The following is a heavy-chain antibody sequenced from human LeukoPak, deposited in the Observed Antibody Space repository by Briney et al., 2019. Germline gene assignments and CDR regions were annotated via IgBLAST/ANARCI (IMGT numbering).Heavy chain of an antibody. CDR1: GGSISSSSYY. J-gene: IGHJ6*03. V-gene: IGHV4-39*07. D-gene: IGHD3-22*01. Sequence: SETLSLTCTVSGGSISSSSYYWGWIRQPPGKGLEWIGSIYYSGSTYYNPSLKSRVTISVDTPKNQFSLKLSSVTAADTAVYYCARVNSDSSGYYYYYYYMDVWGKGTTVTVSS. CDR3: ARVNSDSSGYYYYYYYMDV. CDR2: IYYSGST.